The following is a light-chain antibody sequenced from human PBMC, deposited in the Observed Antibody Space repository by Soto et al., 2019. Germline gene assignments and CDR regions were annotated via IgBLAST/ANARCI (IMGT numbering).Light chain of an antibody. CDR2: GAS. J-gene: IGKJ2*01. CDR3: QRYGSSPPFT. CDR1: QRVSSSY. V-gene: IGKV3-20*01. Sequence: EIVLTQSPGTLSLSPGERDTLSCRASQRVSSSYLAWYQQKPGQAPRLLIYGASSRATGFPDRFSGSGSGTDFTLTFSRLEPEDFAVYFCQRYGSSPPFTFGQGTK.